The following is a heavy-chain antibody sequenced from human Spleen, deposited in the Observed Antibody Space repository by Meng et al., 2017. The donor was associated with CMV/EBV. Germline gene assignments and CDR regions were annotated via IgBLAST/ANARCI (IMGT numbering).Heavy chain of an antibody. J-gene: IGHJ4*02. V-gene: IGHV3-9*01. CDR2: ISWNSVSI. D-gene: IGHD4-17*01. CDR1: GFTFGDYA. CDR3: ARVGDYGDYMNY. Sequence: SLKISCVASGFTFGDYAVHWVRQAPGKGLEWVSGISWNSVSIDYADSVKGRFTISRDNAKNSLYLQMNSLRAEDTAVYYCARVGDYGDYMNYWGQGTLVTVSS.